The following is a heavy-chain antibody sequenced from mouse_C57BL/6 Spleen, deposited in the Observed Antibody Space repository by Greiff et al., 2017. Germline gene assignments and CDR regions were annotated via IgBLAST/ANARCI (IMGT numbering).Heavy chain of an antibody. CDR2: IYPSDSET. CDR3: ARSYYYGSSYWYFDV. D-gene: IGHD1-1*01. J-gene: IGHJ1*03. Sequence: QVQLQQPGAELVRPGSSVKLSCKASGYTFTSYWMAWVKQRPGQGLEWIGNIYPSDSETHYNQQFKDKATLTVDKSSSTAYMELSSLTSEDSAVYYCARSYYYGSSYWYFDVWGTGTTVTVSS. V-gene: IGHV1-61*01. CDR1: GYTFTSYW.